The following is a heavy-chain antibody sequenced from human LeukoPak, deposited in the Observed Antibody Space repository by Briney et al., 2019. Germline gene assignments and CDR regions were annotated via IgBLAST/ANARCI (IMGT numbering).Heavy chain of an antibody. D-gene: IGHD2-15*01. J-gene: IGHJ6*02. V-gene: IGHV3-23*01. Sequence: GGSLRLSCAASGFTFSSYAMSWVRQAPGKGLEWVSAISGSGGSTYYADSVKGRFTISRDNSKNTLYLQMNSLRDEDTAVYYCAKTPAGGRYFYYYGMDVWGQGTTVTVSS. CDR1: GFTFSSYA. CDR2: ISGSGGST. CDR3: AKTPAGGRYFYYYGMDV.